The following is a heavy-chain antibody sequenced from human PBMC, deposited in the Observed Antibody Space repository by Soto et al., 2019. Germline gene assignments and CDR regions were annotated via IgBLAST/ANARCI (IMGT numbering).Heavy chain of an antibody. CDR2: IYYSGST. V-gene: IGHV4-30-4*01. J-gene: IGHJ4*02. CDR1: GGSISSGDYY. Sequence: QVQLQESGPGLVKPSQTLSLTCTVSGGSISSGDYYWSWIRQPPGKGLEWIGYIYYSGSTYYNPSLKSRVTISVDTSKNQVSLKLSSVTAADTAVYYCAREMRSSLTFFDYWGQGTLVTVSS. CDR3: AREMRSSLTFFDY. D-gene: IGHD6-13*01.